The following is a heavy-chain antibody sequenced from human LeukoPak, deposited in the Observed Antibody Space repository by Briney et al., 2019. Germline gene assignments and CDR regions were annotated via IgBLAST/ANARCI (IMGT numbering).Heavy chain of an antibody. D-gene: IGHD6-19*01. J-gene: IGHJ6*02. CDR2: ISWNSGSI. V-gene: IGHV3-9*01. CDR3: AKDIGYSSGWYWNYYYGMDV. Sequence: GRSLRLSCAASGFTFDDYAMPWVRQAPGKGLEWVSGISWNSGSIGYADSVKGRFTISRDNAKNSLYLQMNSLRAEDTALYYCAKDIGYSSGWYWNYYYGMDVWGQGTTVTVSS. CDR1: GFTFDDYA.